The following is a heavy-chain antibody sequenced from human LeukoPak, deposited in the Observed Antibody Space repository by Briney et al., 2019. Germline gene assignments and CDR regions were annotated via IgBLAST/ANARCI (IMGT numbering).Heavy chain of an antibody. J-gene: IGHJ4*02. D-gene: IGHD6-19*01. CDR3: GREPGLAVADY. CDR2: INQDGSEY. V-gene: IGHV3-7*01. CDR1: GFIVSSFW. Sequence: GGSLRLSCGISGFIVSSFWMNWVRQAPGKGLEWVANINQDGSEYYYVDSVKGRFTISRDNAKNSLYLQMNSLRADDTAVYYCGREPGLAVADYWGQGTLVTVSS.